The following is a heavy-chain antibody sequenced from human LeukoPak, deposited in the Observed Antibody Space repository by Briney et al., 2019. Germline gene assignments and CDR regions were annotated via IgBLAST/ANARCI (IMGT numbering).Heavy chain of an antibody. V-gene: IGHV3-30*02. J-gene: IGHJ4*02. CDR3: AKDLVRGSSWYASNFDY. CDR2: IRDDGSNK. Sequence: GSSLSLSCAASGFTSSSYSMHWVRQAPDKLQGWVAFIRDDGSNKYYAESVKGRFTISRDNSKNTLYLQMNSLRAEDTAVYYCAKDLVRGSSWYASNFDYWGQGTLVTVSS. CDR1: GFTSSSYS. D-gene: IGHD6-13*01.